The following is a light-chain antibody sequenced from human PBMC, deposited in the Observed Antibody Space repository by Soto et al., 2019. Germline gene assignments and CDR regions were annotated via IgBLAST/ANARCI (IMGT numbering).Light chain of an antibody. Sequence: DIVMTQSPDSLAVSLGERATINCKSSQSVLYSSNNKNYLTWYQQKPGHPPKLLIYWASTRESGVPDRISGSGSGTDFTLTISSLQAEDVAVYYCQQYYNTPYTFGQGTKLEIK. J-gene: IGKJ2*01. V-gene: IGKV4-1*01. CDR2: WAS. CDR1: QSVLYSSNNKNY. CDR3: QQYYNTPYT.